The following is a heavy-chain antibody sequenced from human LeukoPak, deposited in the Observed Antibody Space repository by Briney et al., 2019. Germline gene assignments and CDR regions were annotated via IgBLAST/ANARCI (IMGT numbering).Heavy chain of an antibody. D-gene: IGHD6-19*01. Sequence: GGSLRLSCAASGFTFRNYWMIWVRQAPGKGLEWGANIKRDGNITNYLDSVKGRFTISRDNAKNSLYLQMSSLRGEDTATYYCARDADFSSGGGWYDAFDIWGQGTMVTVSS. CDR2: IKRDGNIT. CDR1: GFTFRNYW. CDR3: ARDADFSSGGGWYDAFDI. J-gene: IGHJ3*02. V-gene: IGHV3-7*01.